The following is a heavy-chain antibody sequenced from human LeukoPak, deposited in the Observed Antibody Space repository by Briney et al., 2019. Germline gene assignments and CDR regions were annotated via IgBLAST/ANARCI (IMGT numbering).Heavy chain of an antibody. Sequence: ASVKVSCRASGYTFTSSYMHWVRQAPGQGLEWMGLINPSGGTTIYAQKFQGRVTMTRDTSTSTVYMELSSLRSEDTAVYYCGRGHRESLDRAFDIWGQGAIVIVSS. CDR2: INPSGGTT. V-gene: IGHV1-46*01. J-gene: IGHJ3*02. CDR3: GRGHRESLDRAFDI. D-gene: IGHD3-9*01. CDR1: GYTFTSSY.